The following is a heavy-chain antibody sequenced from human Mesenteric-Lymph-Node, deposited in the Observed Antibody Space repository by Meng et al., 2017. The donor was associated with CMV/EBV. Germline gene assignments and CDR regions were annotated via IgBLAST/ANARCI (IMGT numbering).Heavy chain of an antibody. V-gene: IGHV3-30*04. Sequence: GESLKISCAASGFTFSSYAMHWVRQAPGKGLEWVAVISYDGSNKYYADSVKGRFTISRDNSKNTLYLQMNSLRAEDTAVYYCARDLVPAASAALYYYYGMDVWGQGTTVTVSS. CDR1: GFTFSSYA. D-gene: IGHD2-2*01. J-gene: IGHJ6*02. CDR2: ISYDGSNK. CDR3: ARDLVPAASAALYYYYGMDV.